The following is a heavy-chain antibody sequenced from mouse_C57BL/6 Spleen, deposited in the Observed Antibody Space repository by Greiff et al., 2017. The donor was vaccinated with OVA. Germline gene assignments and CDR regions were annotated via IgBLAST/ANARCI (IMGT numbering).Heavy chain of an antibody. CDR3: ASYYDYDVFAY. CDR2: ISYDGSN. J-gene: IGHJ3*01. Sequence: ESGPGLVKPSQSLSLTCSVTGYSITSGYYWNWIRQFPGNKLEWMGYISYDGSNNYNPSLKNRISITRDTSKNQFFLKLNSVTTEDTATYYCASYYDYDVFAYWGQGTLVTVSA. D-gene: IGHD2-4*01. CDR1: GYSITSGYY. V-gene: IGHV3-6*01.